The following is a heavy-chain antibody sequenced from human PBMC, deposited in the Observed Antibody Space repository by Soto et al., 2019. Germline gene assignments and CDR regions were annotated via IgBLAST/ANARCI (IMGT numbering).Heavy chain of an antibody. Sequence: QVQMVQSGAEVKKPVASVKVSCKASCYTFTSYGISWVRQAPGQGLEWMGWISAYNGNTNYAQKLQGRVTINTDTSTSTAYMELRRLRSDDTDVYSCASDTYYYDSSGYYAHYYYYGMDVWGQGTTVTVSS. CDR2: ISAYNGNT. D-gene: IGHD3-22*01. V-gene: IGHV1-18*01. J-gene: IGHJ6*02. CDR1: CYTFTSYG. CDR3: ASDTYYYDSSGYYAHYYYYGMDV.